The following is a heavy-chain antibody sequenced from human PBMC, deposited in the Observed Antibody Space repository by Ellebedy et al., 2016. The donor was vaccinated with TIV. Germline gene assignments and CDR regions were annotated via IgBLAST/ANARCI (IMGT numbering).Heavy chain of an antibody. V-gene: IGHV1-69*13. Sequence: SVTVSCXASGCTFSRYAISWVRQAPGQGLEWMGGIIPIFGTTKYAQKFQGRVTITADESTSTAYMELSSLRSEDTAVYYCARRYFDRLWLDFWGQGTLVTVSS. D-gene: IGHD3-9*01. J-gene: IGHJ4*02. CDR3: ARRYFDRLWLDF. CDR2: IIPIFGTT. CDR1: GCTFSRYA.